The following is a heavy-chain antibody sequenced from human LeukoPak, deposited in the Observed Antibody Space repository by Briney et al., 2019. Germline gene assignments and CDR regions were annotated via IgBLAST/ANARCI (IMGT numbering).Heavy chain of an antibody. CDR2: IYYSGST. V-gene: IGHV4-39*07. D-gene: IGHD3-10*01. CDR3: ARRMKRRQWFGELYPFDY. J-gene: IGHJ4*02. Sequence: PSETLSLTCTVSGGSISSSSYYWGWIRQPPGKGLEWIGSIYYSGSTYYNPSLKSRVTISVDTSKNQFSLKLSSVTAADTAVYYCARRMKRRQWFGELYPFDYWGQGTLVTVSS. CDR1: GGSISSSSYY.